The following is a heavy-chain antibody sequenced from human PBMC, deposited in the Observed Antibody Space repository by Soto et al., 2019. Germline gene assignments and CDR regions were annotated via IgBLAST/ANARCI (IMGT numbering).Heavy chain of an antibody. D-gene: IGHD4-17*01. CDR3: ASSLYGDYVGYYFDY. Sequence: EVQLLESGGGLVQPGGSLRLSCAASGFTFSSYAMSWVRQAPGKGLEWVSAISGSGGSTYYADSVKGRFTISRDNSKNTLYLQMNSLRAEDTAVYYCASSLYGDYVGYYFDYWGQGTLVTVSS. J-gene: IGHJ4*02. V-gene: IGHV3-23*01. CDR2: ISGSGGST. CDR1: GFTFSSYA.